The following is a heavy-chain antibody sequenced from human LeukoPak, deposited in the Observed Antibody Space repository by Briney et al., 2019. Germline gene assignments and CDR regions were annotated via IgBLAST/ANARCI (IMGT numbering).Heavy chain of an antibody. CDR3: ARREYPDPTSLHYYYPLDV. Sequence: PGGSLRLSCAASGFTFSDYYMSWIRQAPGKGLEWVSYISSSGSTIYYAGSVKGRFTISRDNAKNSLYLQMNSLRAEDTAVYYCARREYPDPTSLHYYYPLDVWGQGTTVTVSS. V-gene: IGHV3-11*01. CDR2: ISSSGSTI. CDR1: GFTFSDYY. J-gene: IGHJ6*02. D-gene: IGHD3-10*01.